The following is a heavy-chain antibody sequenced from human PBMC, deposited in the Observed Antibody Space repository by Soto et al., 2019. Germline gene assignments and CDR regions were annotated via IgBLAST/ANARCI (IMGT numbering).Heavy chain of an antibody. CDR1: GFTFSNAW. CDR3: QSRYSGTKPYFQH. CDR2: IKSKTDGGTT. Sequence: PVGSLRLSCAASGFTFSNAWMSWVRQAPGKGLEWVGRIKSKTDGGTTDYAAPVKGRFTISRDDSKNTLYLQMNSLKTEDTAVYYCQSRYSGTKPYFQHWGQGTLVTVSS. D-gene: IGHD1-26*01. V-gene: IGHV3-15*01. J-gene: IGHJ1*01.